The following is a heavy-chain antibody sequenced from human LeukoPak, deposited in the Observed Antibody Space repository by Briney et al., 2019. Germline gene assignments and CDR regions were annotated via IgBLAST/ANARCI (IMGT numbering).Heavy chain of an antibody. CDR2: IYTSGST. J-gene: IGHJ6*03. CDR1: GGSISSYY. D-gene: IGHD4-11*01. Sequence: PSETLSLTCTVSGGSISSYYWSWIRQPAGKGLEWIGRIYTSGSTNYNPSLKSRVTMSVDTSKNQFSLKLSSVTAADTAVHYCAREGTVNKKVNMDVWGKGTTVTVSS. CDR3: AREGTVNKKVNMDV. V-gene: IGHV4-4*07.